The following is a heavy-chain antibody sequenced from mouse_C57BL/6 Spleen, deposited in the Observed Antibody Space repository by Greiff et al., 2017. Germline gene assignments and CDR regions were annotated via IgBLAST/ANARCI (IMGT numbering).Heavy chain of an antibody. J-gene: IGHJ2*01. D-gene: IGHD2-1*01. Sequence: QVQLQQPGAELVMPGASVKLSCKASGYTFTSYWMHWVKQRPGQGLEWIGEIDPSASSPTYNQKFKGKSTLTVDKSSSTAYMQLSSLTSEDSAVYYCARRYYGNYDSIDYWGQGTTLTVSS. CDR2: IDPSASSP. CDR1: GYTFTSYW. V-gene: IGHV1-69*01. CDR3: ARRYYGNYDSIDY.